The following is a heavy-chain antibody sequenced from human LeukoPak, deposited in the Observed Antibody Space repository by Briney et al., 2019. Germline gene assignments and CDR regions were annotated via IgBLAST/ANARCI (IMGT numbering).Heavy chain of an antibody. V-gene: IGHV4-59*12. CDR2: ISDSGST. CDR3: ARGRATTMVRGVRAMDV. J-gene: IGHJ6*04. Sequence: SETLSLTCTVSGGSLSSYYWSWIRQPPGPGVGGMGYISDSGSTNYNPALKSRVNISVDTSKNQFSLKLSSVTAADTAVYYCARGRATTMVRGVRAMDVWGKGTTVTVSS. D-gene: IGHD3-10*01. CDR1: GGSLSSYY.